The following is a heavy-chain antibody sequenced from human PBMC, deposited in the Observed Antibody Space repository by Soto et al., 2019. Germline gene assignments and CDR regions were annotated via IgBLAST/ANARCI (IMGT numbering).Heavy chain of an antibody. J-gene: IGHJ4*02. CDR1: GFTFSDYY. D-gene: IGHD1-26*01. V-gene: IGHV3-11*05. CDR3: AKDLVVQGGAKNYFDY. Sequence: GGSLRLSCAASGFTFSDYYMSWIRQAPGKGLEWVSYISSSSSYTNYADSVKGRFTISRDNAKNSLYLQMNSLRAEDTAVYYCAKDLVVQGGAKNYFDYWGQGTLVTVAS. CDR2: ISSSSSYT.